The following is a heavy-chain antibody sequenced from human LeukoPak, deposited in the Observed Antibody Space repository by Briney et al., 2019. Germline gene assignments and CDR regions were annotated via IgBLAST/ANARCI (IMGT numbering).Heavy chain of an antibody. CDR3: AKDSTSSEWLRDFDY. J-gene: IGHJ4*02. V-gene: IGHV3-23*01. D-gene: IGHD5-12*01. CDR2: ISGSGGST. CDR1: GFTFSSYG. Sequence: GGSLRLSCAASGFTFSSYGMSWVRQAPGKVLEWVSAISGSGGSTYYADSVKGRFTISRDNSKNTLYLQMNSLRAEDTAVYYCAKDSTSSEWLRDFDYWGQGTLVTVSS.